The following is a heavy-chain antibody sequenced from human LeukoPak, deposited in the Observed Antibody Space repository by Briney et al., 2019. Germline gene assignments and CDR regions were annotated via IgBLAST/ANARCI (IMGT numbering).Heavy chain of an antibody. CDR1: GFAFSSYS. CDR2: ISSSSSYI. CDR3: ASPPTMIVGH. Sequence: PGGSLRVSCAASGFAFSSYSMNWVRQAPGKRLEWASSISSSSSYIYYADSVKGRFTISRDNAKNSLYLQMNSLRAEDTAVYYCASPPTMIVGHWGQGTLVTVSS. V-gene: IGHV3-21*01. J-gene: IGHJ4*02. D-gene: IGHD3-22*01.